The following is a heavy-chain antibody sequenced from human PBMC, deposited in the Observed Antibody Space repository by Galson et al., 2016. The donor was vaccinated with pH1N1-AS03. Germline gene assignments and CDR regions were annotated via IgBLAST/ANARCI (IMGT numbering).Heavy chain of an antibody. CDR3: AKDRHPLLATCYFDY. V-gene: IGHV3-23*01. Sequence: SLRLSCAASGFTFSGYAMSWVRQAPGKGLEWVAIVSDSGGATFYADSVNGRFTISRDNYKNTLSLQMNSLIAEDTAVYYCAKDRHPLLATCYFDYWGQGTLVTVSS. D-gene: IGHD2-2*01. J-gene: IGHJ4*02. CDR2: VSDSGGAT. CDR1: GFTFSGYA.